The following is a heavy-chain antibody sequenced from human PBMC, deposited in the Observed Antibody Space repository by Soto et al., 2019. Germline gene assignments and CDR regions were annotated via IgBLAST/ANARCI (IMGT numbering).Heavy chain of an antibody. D-gene: IGHD2-15*01. Sequence: GSRRLSCAASGCTFSSYSMNWVRQAPGKGLEWVSYISSSSTTKYYADSVKGRFTISRDNAKNSLYLQMNSLRAEDTAVYYCARDGCSGSTCLNWFDPWGQRTLVTVSS. V-gene: IGHV3-48*01. CDR3: ARDGCSGSTCLNWFDP. CDR1: GCTFSSYS. CDR2: ISSSSTTK. J-gene: IGHJ5*02.